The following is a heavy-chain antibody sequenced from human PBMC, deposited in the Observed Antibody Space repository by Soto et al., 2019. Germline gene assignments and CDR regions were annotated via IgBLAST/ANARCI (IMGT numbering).Heavy chain of an antibody. CDR1: GGSFSGYY. Sequence: QVQLQQWGAGLLKPSETLSLTCAVYGGSFSGYYWSWIRQPPGKGLEWIGEINHSGSTNYNPSLKSRVTISVDTSKNQFSLKLSSVTAADTAVYYCARGGDYYDSSGYYPAHDYWGQGTLVTVSS. J-gene: IGHJ4*02. D-gene: IGHD3-22*01. V-gene: IGHV4-34*01. CDR2: INHSGST. CDR3: ARGGDYYDSSGYYPAHDY.